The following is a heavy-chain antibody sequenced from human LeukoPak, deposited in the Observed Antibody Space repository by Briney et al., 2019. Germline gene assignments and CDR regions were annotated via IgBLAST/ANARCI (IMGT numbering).Heavy chain of an antibody. J-gene: IGHJ4*02. V-gene: IGHV4-61*02. CDR2: IYTSGST. CDR3: ARDARVGATPTFDY. D-gene: IGHD1-26*01. Sequence: SETLSLTCTVSGGSISSGSYYWSWNRQPAGKGLEWIGRIYTSGSTNYNPSLKSRVTISVDTSKNQFSLKLSSVTAADTAVYYCARDARVGATPTFDYWGQGALVTVSS. CDR1: GGSISSGSYY.